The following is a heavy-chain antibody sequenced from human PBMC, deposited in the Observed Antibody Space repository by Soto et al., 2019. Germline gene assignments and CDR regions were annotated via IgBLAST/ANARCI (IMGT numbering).Heavy chain of an antibody. D-gene: IGHD6-13*01. CDR1: GFTFSSYA. Sequence: HPGGSLRLSCAASGFTFSSYAMHWVRQAPGKGLEWVAVISYDGSNKYYADSVKGRFTISRDNSKNTLYLQMNSLRAEDTAVYYCATSSSWSYYYYGMDVWGQGTTVTVSS. J-gene: IGHJ6*02. CDR3: ATSSSWSYYYYGMDV. CDR2: ISYDGSNK. V-gene: IGHV3-30-3*01.